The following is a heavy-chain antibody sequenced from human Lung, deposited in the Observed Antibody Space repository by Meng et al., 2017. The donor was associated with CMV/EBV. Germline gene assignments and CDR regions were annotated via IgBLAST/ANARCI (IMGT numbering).Heavy chain of an antibody. CDR1: GYAFTGYY. CDR2: IHPNSGDT. D-gene: IGHD3-3*01. V-gene: IGHV1-2*02. J-gene: IGHJ4*02. CDR3: ARGFAIFGVVIMIHFDS. Sequence: ASXXVSXKASGYAFTGYYIHWLRQAPGQGLEWVGWIHPNSGDTHYAQKFQGRVTLTKYTSITTAYMELSRLRSDDTAVYYCARGFAIFGVVIMIHFDSWGQGTLVTVSS.